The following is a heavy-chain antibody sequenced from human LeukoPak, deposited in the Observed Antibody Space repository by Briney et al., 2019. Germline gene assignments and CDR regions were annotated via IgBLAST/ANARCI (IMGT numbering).Heavy chain of an antibody. V-gene: IGHV3-33*01. D-gene: IGHD2/OR15-2a*01. Sequence: PGGSLRLSCAASGFTFSSYGMHWVRQAPGKGLEWVAVIWYDGSNKYYADSGKGRFTISRDNSRNTLYLQMNSLRAEDTAVYYCARDMGDCDYVLDYWGQGTLVTVSS. CDR1: GFTFSSYG. CDR3: ARDMGDCDYVLDY. CDR2: IWYDGSNK. J-gene: IGHJ4*02.